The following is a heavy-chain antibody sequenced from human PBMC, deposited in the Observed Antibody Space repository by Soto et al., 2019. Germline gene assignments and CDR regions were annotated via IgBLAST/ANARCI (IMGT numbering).Heavy chain of an antibody. J-gene: IGHJ6*02. V-gene: IGHV4-59*08. CDR2: VHYSWGS. D-gene: IGHD3-10*01. CDR1: GGSISSYH. Sequence: QVQLQESGPGLVKPSETLSLSCTVSGGSISSYHWSWIRQTPGKGMEWIGYVHYSWGSNYNPSLKSRFAISLYTSKSQFSLKLTAVTATDRAVYYCARQGFGALQGLVDVWGQGTTVTVSS. CDR3: ARQGFGALQGLVDV.